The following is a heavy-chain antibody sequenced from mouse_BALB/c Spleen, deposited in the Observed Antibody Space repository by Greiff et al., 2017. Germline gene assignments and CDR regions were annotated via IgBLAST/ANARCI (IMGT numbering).Heavy chain of an antibody. CDR3: ARHGGNSSFDV. J-gene: IGHJ1*01. Sequence: DVMLVESGGGLVKPGGSLKLSCAASGFTFSDYYMYWVRQTPEKRLEWVATISDGGSYTYYPDSVKGRFTISRDNAKNTLYLQMSSLKSEDTAMYYCARHGGNSSFDVWGAGTTVTVSS. D-gene: IGHD2-1*01. CDR1: GFTFSDYY. CDR2: ISDGGSYT. V-gene: IGHV5-4*02.